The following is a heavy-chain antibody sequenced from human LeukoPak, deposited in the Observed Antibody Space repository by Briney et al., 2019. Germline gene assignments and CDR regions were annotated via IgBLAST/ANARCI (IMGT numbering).Heavy chain of an antibody. CDR3: ARRGEVPAPFDY. CDR1: GFTFSSYA. CDR2: VSSSSSYI. Sequence: GGSLRLSCAASGFTFSSYAMSWVRQAPGKGLEWVSSVSSSSSYIYYADSVKGRFTISRDNAKNSLYLQMNSLRAEDTAVYYCARRGEVPAPFDYWGQGTLVTVSS. V-gene: IGHV3-21*01. D-gene: IGHD2-2*01. J-gene: IGHJ4*02.